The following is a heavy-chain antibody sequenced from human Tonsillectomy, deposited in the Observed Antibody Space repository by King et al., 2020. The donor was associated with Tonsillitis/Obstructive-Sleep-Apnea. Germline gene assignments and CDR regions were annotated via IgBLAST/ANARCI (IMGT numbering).Heavy chain of an antibody. Sequence: QLQESGPGLVKPSETLSLTCTVSGGSISSYYWSWIRQPPGKGLECIGYIYYSGGTNYNPSLKSRVTISVDTSKNQFSLKLTSATAADTAVYYCAREGAVMNAVDMWGQGTMVTVSS. CDR3: AREGAVMNAVDM. D-gene: IGHD2-21*01. CDR1: GGSISSYY. J-gene: IGHJ3*02. V-gene: IGHV4-59*01. CDR2: IYYSGGT.